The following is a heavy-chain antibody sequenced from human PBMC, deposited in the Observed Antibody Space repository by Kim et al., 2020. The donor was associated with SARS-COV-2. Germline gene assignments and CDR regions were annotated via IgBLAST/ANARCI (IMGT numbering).Heavy chain of an antibody. Sequence: SVKGRFTIARDNAKNSLYLQMNSRRAGDTAVYYGAREPGSGWLQGVIDYWGQGTLVTVSS. V-gene: IGHV3-48*03. CDR3: AREPGSGWLQGVIDY. J-gene: IGHJ4*02. D-gene: IGHD6-19*01.